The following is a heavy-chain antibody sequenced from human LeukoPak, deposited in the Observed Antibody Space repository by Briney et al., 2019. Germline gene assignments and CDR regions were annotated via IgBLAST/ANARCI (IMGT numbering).Heavy chain of an antibody. CDR1: GGSFSGYY. CDR2: INHSGST. Sequence: SETLSLTCAVYGGSFSGYYWSWIRQPPGKGLEWIGEINHSGSTNYNPSLKSRVTISVDTFKNQFSLKLSSVTAADTAVYYCARGGYDYVWGSYRHYYFDYWGQGTLVTVSS. J-gene: IGHJ4*02. CDR3: ARGGYDYVWGSYRHYYFDY. V-gene: IGHV4-34*01. D-gene: IGHD3-16*02.